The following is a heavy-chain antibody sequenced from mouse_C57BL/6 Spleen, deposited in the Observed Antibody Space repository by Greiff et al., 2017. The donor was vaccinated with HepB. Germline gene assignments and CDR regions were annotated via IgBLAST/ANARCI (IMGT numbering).Heavy chain of an antibody. CDR1: GYAFSSYW. J-gene: IGHJ1*03. Sequence: QVQLQQSGAELVKPGASVKISCKASGYAFSSYWMNWVKQRPGKGLEWIGQIYPGDGDTNYNGKFKGKATLTADKSSSTAYMQLSSLTSEDSAVYFCARSEVPYGSSSPYWYFDVWGTGTTVTVSS. CDR2: IYPGDGDT. CDR3: ARSEVPYGSSSPYWYFDV. V-gene: IGHV1-80*01. D-gene: IGHD1-1*01.